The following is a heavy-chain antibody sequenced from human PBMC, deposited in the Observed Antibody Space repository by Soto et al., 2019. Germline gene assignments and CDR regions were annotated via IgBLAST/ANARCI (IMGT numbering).Heavy chain of an antibody. V-gene: IGHV5-51*01. CDR1: GYSFTSYW. J-gene: IGHJ6*01. CDR3: AWYSSSLSYYYYYGMDV. Sequence: GESLKISCKGSGYSFTSYWIGWVRQMPGKGLEWMGIIYPGDSDTRYSPSFQGQVTISADKSISTAYLQWSSLKASDTAMYYCAWYSSSLSYYYYYGMDVWGEGTTVTVSS. D-gene: IGHD6-6*01. CDR2: IYPGDSDT.